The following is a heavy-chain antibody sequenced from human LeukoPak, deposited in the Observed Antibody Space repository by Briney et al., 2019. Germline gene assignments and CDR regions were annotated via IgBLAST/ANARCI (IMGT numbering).Heavy chain of an antibody. CDR2: ISSSSSYT. J-gene: IGHJ4*02. CDR1: GFTFSDYY. Sequence: GGSLRLSCAASGFTFSDYYMSWIRQAPGKGLEWVSYISSSSSYTNYADSVKGRFTISRDNAKNSLHLQMNSLRAEDTAVYYCAREGSVVVPHYYFDYWGQGTLVTVSS. CDR3: AREGSVVVPHYYFDY. V-gene: IGHV3-11*06. D-gene: IGHD2-2*01.